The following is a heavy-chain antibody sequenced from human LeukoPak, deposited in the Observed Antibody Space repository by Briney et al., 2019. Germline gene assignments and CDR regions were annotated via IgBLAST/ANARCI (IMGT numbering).Heavy chain of an antibody. Sequence: GGSLRLSCAASGFTFSTYALNWVRQAPGKGLEWVSAISDSGGAIYYADSVKGRFTMSRDNSKNSLFLQMNSLGAEDTAVYYCARIGSAAFTDYWGQGTLVTVSS. V-gene: IGHV3-23*01. CDR1: GFTFSTYA. CDR3: ARIGSAAFTDY. J-gene: IGHJ4*02. D-gene: IGHD3-3*02. CDR2: ISDSGGAI.